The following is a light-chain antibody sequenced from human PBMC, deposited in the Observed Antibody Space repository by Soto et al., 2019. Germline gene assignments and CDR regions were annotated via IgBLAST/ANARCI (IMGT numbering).Light chain of an antibody. CDR2: GAS. Sequence: EIVLTQSPATLSLSPGDTATLSCRASQSVSSYLAWYQQKPGQAPRLLIYGASNRATGIPARFSGSGSGTDFTLTISSLEPEDIAVYYCQQRSNWPPITFGQGTRLEIK. CDR3: QQRSNWPPIT. J-gene: IGKJ5*01. CDR1: QSVSSY. V-gene: IGKV3-11*01.